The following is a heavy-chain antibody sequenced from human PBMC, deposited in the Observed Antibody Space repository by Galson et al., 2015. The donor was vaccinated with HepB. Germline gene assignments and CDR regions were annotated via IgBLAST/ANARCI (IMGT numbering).Heavy chain of an antibody. Sequence: SLRLSCAASGFTFSSYAMHWVRQAPGKGLEWVAVISYDASNKYYADSVKGRFTISRDNSKNTLYLQMNSLRAEDTAVYYCASQDIVVVVAAKGAPFDYWGQGTLVTVSS. V-gene: IGHV3-30-3*01. J-gene: IGHJ4*02. CDR2: ISYDASNK. D-gene: IGHD2-15*01. CDR1: GFTFSSYA. CDR3: ASQDIVVVVAAKGAPFDY.